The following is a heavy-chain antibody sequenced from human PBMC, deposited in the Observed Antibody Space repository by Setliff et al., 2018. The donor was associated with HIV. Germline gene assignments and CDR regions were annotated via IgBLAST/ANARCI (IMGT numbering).Heavy chain of an antibody. CDR2: IKSRTDGGTT. J-gene: IGHJ4*02. CDR3: AKDRYYDSSGSPFDY. V-gene: IGHV3-15*01. D-gene: IGHD3-22*01. Sequence: GGSLRLSCAASGFTFHNVWMHWVRQAPGKGLEWVGRIKSRTDGGTTDYSAPVKGRFTISRDDSKNTLYLQMNSLRAEDTAVYYCAKDRYYDSSGSPFDYWGQGTLVTVSS. CDR1: GFTFHNVW.